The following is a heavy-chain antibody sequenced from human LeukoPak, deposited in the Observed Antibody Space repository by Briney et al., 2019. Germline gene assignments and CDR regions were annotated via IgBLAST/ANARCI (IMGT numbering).Heavy chain of an antibody. CDR3: ARSLNWGSGYYFDY. CDR1: GGSISSSSYY. V-gene: IGHV4-39*01. CDR2: IYYSGST. D-gene: IGHD7-27*01. J-gene: IGHJ4*02. Sequence: SETLSLTCTGSGGSISSSSYYWGWIRQPPGEWLEWIGSIYYSGSTYYNPSLKSRVTIAVDTSKNQFSLKLSSVTAADTAVYYCARSLNWGSGYYFDYWGQGTLVTVSS.